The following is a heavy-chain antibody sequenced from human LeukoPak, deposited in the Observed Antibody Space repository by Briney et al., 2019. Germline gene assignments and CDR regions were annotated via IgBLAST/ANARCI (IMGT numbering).Heavy chain of an antibody. Sequence: SQTLSLTCAISGDSVSTNNAAWHWLRQSPSRGLEWLGRAYYRSKWYYDYAVSVKSRITINPDTSKNHFSLQLNSVTPEDTAVYYRARDPGAGDFDYWARGTLVTVSS. CDR1: GDSVSTNNAA. CDR3: ARDPGAGDFDY. D-gene: IGHD6-19*01. J-gene: IGHJ4*02. V-gene: IGHV6-1*01. CDR2: AYYRSKWYY.